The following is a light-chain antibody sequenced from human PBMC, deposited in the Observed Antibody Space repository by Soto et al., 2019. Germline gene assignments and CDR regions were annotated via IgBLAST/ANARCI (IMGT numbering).Light chain of an antibody. J-gene: IGKJ3*01. V-gene: IGKV1-39*01. Sequence: DIQMTQSPSSLSASVGDRVTITCRASQSISSSLNWYQQRPGKAPNLLIYAASTLQSGVPPRFSGSGSGTDFTLTITSLQPEDFATCYCQQSYSLFTFGPGTKVDIK. CDR2: AAS. CDR1: QSISSS. CDR3: QQSYSLFT.